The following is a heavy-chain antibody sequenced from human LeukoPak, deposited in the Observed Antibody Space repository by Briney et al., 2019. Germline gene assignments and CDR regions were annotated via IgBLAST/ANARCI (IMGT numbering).Heavy chain of an antibody. J-gene: IGHJ4*02. D-gene: IGHD2-2*01. CDR1: GYSFTTYW. CDR3: ARGVPAAISPPTH. CDR2: IYPGDSDT. Sequence: GESLKISCKGSGYSFTTYWIGWVRQMPGKGLEWMGDIYPGDSDTRYSPSFQGQVTISADKSISTAYLQWSSLKASDTAMYYCARGVPAAISPPTHWGQGTLVTVSS. V-gene: IGHV5-51*01.